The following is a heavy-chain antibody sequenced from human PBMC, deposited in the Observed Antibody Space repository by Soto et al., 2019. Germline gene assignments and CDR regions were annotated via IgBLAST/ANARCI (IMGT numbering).Heavy chain of an antibody. J-gene: IGHJ4*02. D-gene: IGHD1-26*01. CDR2: IYYSGST. V-gene: IGHV4-31*03. Sequence: SETLSLTCTVSGGSISSGGYYWSWIRQHPGKGLEWIGYIYYSGSTYYNPSLKSRVTISVDTSKNQFSLKLTSVTAADTAAYYCATGKFFLNCFDYWGQGALVTVSS. CDR3: ATGKFFLNCFDY. CDR1: GGSISSGGYY.